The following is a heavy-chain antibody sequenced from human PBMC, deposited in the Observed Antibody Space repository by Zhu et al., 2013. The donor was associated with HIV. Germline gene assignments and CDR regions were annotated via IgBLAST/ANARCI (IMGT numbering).Heavy chain of an antibody. D-gene: IGHD4-17*01. CDR1: GGTFSSYA. V-gene: IGHV1-69*12. J-gene: IGHJ6*02. Sequence: QVQLVQSGAEVKKPGSSVKVSCKASGGTFSSYAISWVRQAPGQGLEWMGGIIPIFGTANYAQKFQGRVTITADESTSTAYMELSSLRSEDTAVYYCARGKHYGGYYYYYYGMDVWGQGTTVTVSS. CDR2: IIPIFGTA. CDR3: ARGKHYGGYYYYYYGMDV.